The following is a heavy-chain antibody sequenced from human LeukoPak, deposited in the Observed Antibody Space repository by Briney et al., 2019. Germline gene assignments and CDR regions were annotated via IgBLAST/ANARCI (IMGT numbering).Heavy chain of an antibody. CDR3: ARCSGSWYMDV. CDR2: IYYSGST. Sequence: SETLSLTCTVSGGSISSGSYYWGWIRQPPGKGLEWIGSIYYSGSTYYNPSLKSRVTISVDTSKNQFSLKLSSVTAADTAVYYCARCSGSWYMDVWGKGTTVTVSS. J-gene: IGHJ6*03. D-gene: IGHD3-10*02. V-gene: IGHV4-39*07. CDR1: GGSISSGSYY.